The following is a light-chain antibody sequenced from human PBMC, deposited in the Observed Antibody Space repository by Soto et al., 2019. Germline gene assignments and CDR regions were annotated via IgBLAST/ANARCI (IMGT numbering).Light chain of an antibody. CDR2: EVS. CDR1: SSDVGGYNY. V-gene: IGLV2-14*01. CDR3: SSYTTSANPV. J-gene: IGLJ1*01. Sequence: QSVLTQPASVSGSPGQSITIPCTGTSSDVGGYNYVSWYQQKPGKAPKVIIFEVSNRPSGVSHRFSGAKSGNTASLTISGLQAEDEADYYCSSYTTSANPVFGTGTKLTVL.